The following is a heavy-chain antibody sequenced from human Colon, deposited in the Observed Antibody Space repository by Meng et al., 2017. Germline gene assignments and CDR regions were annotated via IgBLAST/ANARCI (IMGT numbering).Heavy chain of an antibody. CDR3: ARGPGRGSGSGSFDY. CDR2: IYSSGST. CDR1: GGSISSGGFY. D-gene: IGHD3-10*01. J-gene: IGHJ4*02. Sequence: SEPLSLTCTVSGGSISSGGFYWSWIRQHPGKGLEWIGYIYSSGSTYYNPSLKSLVSISVDTSKNQFSLKLSSVTAADTAVYYCARGPGRGSGSGSFDYWGQGTLVTVSS. V-gene: IGHV4-31*01.